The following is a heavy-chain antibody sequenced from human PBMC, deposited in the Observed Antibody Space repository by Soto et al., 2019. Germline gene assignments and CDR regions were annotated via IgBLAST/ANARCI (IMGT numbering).Heavy chain of an antibody. J-gene: IGHJ3*02. CDR1: GFTFSSYW. Sequence: GGSLRLSCAASGFTFSSYWMSWVRQAPGKGLEWVANIKQDGSEKYYVDSVKGRFTISRDNAKNSLYLQMNSLRAEDTAVYYCAGVTGQWLLHDAFDIWGQGTMVTVSS. D-gene: IGHD6-19*01. CDR3: AGVTGQWLLHDAFDI. V-gene: IGHV3-7*03. CDR2: IKQDGSEK.